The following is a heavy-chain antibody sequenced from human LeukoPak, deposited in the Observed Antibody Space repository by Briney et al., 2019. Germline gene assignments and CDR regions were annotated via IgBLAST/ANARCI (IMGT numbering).Heavy chain of an antibody. J-gene: IGHJ3*02. V-gene: IGHV1-46*01. Sequence: GASVTVSCKASGYTFTSYYMHWVRQAPGQGLEWMGIINPSGGSTSYAQKFQGRVTMTRDTSTSTVYMELSSLRSEDTAVYYCARGYYDSSGYPWGAFDIWGQGTMVTVSS. CDR1: GYTFTSYY. CDR3: ARGYYDSSGYPWGAFDI. D-gene: IGHD3-22*01. CDR2: INPSGGST.